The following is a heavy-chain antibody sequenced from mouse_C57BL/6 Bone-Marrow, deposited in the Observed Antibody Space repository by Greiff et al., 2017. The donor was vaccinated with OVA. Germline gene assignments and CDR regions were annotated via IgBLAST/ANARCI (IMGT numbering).Heavy chain of an antibody. CDR2: IYPGSGNT. CDR1: GYTFTDYS. CDR3: ARWLLRDYAMDY. V-gene: IGHV1-76*01. Sequence: VQLQQSGAELVRPGASVKLSCKASGYTFTDYSINWVKQRPGQGLEWIARIYPGSGNTYYNEKFKGKATMTAEKSSSTAYMQLSSLTSEDSAVYFCARWLLRDYAMDYWGQGTSVTVSS. D-gene: IGHD2-3*01. J-gene: IGHJ4*01.